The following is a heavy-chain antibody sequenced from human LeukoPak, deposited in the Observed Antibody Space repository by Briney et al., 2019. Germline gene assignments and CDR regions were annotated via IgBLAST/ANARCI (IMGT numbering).Heavy chain of an antibody. D-gene: IGHD6-19*01. V-gene: IGHV4-39*02. CDR3: ARLSRVAGRLNGIDP. Sequence: SVTLSLTCTVSGGSISSSSYYWGWIRQPPGKGLEWIGTISYSGSTYYNPSLKSRVIISVDTYKNLFSLKVSSVTAADTAVYYCARLSRVAGRLNGIDPWGQGILVTVSS. CDR1: GGSISSSSYY. J-gene: IGHJ5*02. CDR2: ISYSGST.